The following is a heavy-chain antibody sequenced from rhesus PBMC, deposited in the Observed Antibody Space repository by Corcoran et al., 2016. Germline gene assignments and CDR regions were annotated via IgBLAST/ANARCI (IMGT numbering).Heavy chain of an antibody. CDR2: INPYNGHT. V-gene: IGHV1S2*01. J-gene: IGHJ6*01. CDR1: GYTFTDYY. Sequence: QVQLVQSGAEVKKPGSSVKVSCKASGYTFTDYYMPWVRQAPRQGHEWMGGINPYNGHTKDAQKVQGRVTMTRDTSTSTAYMELSSLRSEDTAVYYCARDQGSWNNGGLDSWGQGVVVTVSS. D-gene: IGHD1-20*01. CDR3: ARDQGSWNNGGLDS.